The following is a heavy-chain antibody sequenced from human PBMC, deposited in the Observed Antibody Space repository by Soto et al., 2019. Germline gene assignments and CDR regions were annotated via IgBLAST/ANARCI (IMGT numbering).Heavy chain of an antibody. J-gene: IGHJ4*02. Sequence: PGGSLRLSCAASGFTFSTYSMNWVRQAPGKGLEWVSSISSSSSYIYYADSVKDRFTISRDNAKNSLYLQVNSLRAEDTAVYYCARENWNYATFDYWGQGTLVTVSS. D-gene: IGHD1-7*01. CDR1: GFTFSTYS. CDR3: ARENWNYATFDY. V-gene: IGHV3-21*01. CDR2: ISSSSSYI.